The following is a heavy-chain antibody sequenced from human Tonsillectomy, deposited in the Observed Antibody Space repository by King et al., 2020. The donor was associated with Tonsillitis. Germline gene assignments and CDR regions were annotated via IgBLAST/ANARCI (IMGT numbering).Heavy chain of an antibody. CDR2: IDHSGST. Sequence: VQLQQWGAGLLKPSETLSLTCAVYGASLSGYHWSWIRQPPGKGLEWTGEIDHSGSTNYNPSLKSRVTISVDTSMNKFSLKRGSVTAADTAVYYCARVIGSSTYYPDYWGQGTLVTVSS. J-gene: IGHJ4*02. D-gene: IGHD3-22*01. CDR3: ARVIGSSTYYPDY. CDR1: GASLSGYH. V-gene: IGHV4-34*01.